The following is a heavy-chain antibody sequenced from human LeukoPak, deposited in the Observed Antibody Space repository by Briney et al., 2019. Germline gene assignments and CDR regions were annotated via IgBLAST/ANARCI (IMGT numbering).Heavy chain of an antibody. CDR2: ISSSGSTI. V-gene: IGHV3-48*03. Sequence: GGSLRLSCAASGFTFSSYEMNWVRQAPGKGLEWVSYISSSGSTIYYADSVKGRFTISRDNAKNSLYLQMNSLRAEDTAVYYCAKDAIVATSHPFDYWGQGTLVTVSS. J-gene: IGHJ4*02. CDR1: GFTFSSYE. CDR3: AKDAIVATSHPFDY. D-gene: IGHD5-12*01.